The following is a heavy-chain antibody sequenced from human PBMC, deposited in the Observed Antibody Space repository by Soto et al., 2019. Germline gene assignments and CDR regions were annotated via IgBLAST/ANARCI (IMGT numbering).Heavy chain of an antibody. Sequence: ASVKVSCKASGCIFTGYYIHWVRQAPGQGLEWMGWINPFDGSRMFAQSFQGRVTMTRDTSTSTVYMEVSSLRSEDTAVYYCSRVDPGETSPFDHWGQGTLVTVPQ. CDR3: SRVDPGETSPFDH. V-gene: IGHV1-46*03. CDR2: INPFDGSR. J-gene: IGHJ4*02. D-gene: IGHD3-10*01. CDR1: GCIFTGYY.